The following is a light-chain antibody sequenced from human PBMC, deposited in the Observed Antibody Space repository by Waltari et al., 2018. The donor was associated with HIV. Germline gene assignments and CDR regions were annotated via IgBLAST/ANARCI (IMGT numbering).Light chain of an antibody. Sequence: NFMLTQPHSVSESPGKTVTISCTRSSGRIASTYVQWYQPRPGSSPTTVIYEDNQIPSGVHVRVSGSIDSSSNSSSLTISGLKTEDEADYYCQSYDINTLSRVCGGGTKLTGL. CDR2: EDN. CDR1: SGRIASTY. CDR3: QSYDINTLSRV. J-gene: IGLJ3*02. V-gene: IGLV6-57*01.